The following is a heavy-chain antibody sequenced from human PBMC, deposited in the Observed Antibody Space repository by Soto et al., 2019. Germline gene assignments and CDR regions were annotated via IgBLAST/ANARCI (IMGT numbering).Heavy chain of an antibody. V-gene: IGHV2-5*01. CDR2: IYWNDDK. Sequence: QITLKESGPTLVKPAQTLTLTCTFSGFSLTTSGVAVGWIRQHQGKALEWLALIYWNDDKRYRPSLKSRLTITKDTPKNHVVLTLTNMDPVDTATYFCAHSVRLFGVVIHGMDVWGQGTTVSVSS. D-gene: IGHD3-3*01. J-gene: IGHJ6*02. CDR1: GFSLTTSGVA. CDR3: AHSVRLFGVVIHGMDV.